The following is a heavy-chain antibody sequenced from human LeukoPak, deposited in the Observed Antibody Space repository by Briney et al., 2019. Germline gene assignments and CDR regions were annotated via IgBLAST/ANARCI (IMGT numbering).Heavy chain of an antibody. V-gene: IGHV4-4*07. J-gene: IGHJ6*02. CDR1: GVSISSFY. D-gene: IGHD2-15*01. CDR2: INTSGTV. Sequence: SETLSLTCNVSGVSISSFYWSWIRQPAGKGLEWIGRINTSGTVYYNPSLKSRVTMSVDTSKSPVSLKLSSVTAADTAVYYCARYHDMVNNFYYGMDVWVQGTTVTVSS. CDR3: ARYHDMVNNFYYGMDV.